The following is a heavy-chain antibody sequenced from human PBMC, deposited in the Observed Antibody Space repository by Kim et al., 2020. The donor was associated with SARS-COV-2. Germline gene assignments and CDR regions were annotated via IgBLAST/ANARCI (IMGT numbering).Heavy chain of an antibody. CDR1: GYTFSNYG. CDR3: ARAHYSTNSPFFY. D-gene: IGHD2-8*01. J-gene: IGHJ4*02. CDR2: ISGSNGAT. Sequence: ASVKVSCKASGYTFSNYGISWVRLAPGQGLEWMGWISGSNGATKYAQKFQGRVTMTTDTSADIAYMELRSLRSDDTALYYCARAHYSTNSPFFYWGQGTLVTVSS. V-gene: IGHV1-18*01.